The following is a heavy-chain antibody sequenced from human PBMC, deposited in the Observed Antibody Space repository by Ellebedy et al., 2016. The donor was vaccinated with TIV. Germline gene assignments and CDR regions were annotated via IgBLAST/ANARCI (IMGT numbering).Heavy chain of an antibody. CDR3: ARGDNYYYDSSGYYYTY. CDR1: GYTFTSYF. D-gene: IGHD3-22*01. J-gene: IGHJ4*02. Sequence: ASVKVSCKASGYTFTSYFLYWVRQAPGQGLEWMGIINTTSGSSNYAQKFQGRVTMTRDTSTSTVYMELSSLRSEDTAVYYCARGDNYYYDSSGYYYTYWGQGTLVTVSS. V-gene: IGHV1-46*01. CDR2: INTTSGSS.